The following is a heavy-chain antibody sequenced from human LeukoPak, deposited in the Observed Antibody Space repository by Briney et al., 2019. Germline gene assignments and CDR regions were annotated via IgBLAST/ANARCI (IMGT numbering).Heavy chain of an antibody. J-gene: IGHJ5*02. V-gene: IGHV3-21*01. D-gene: IGHD3-10*01. CDR3: ARSGGPGTYHQLRYNWFDP. CDR2: IATISHYI. CDR1: GFTLSDYH. Sequence: GGSLRLSCAASGFTLSDYHMNWVRQAPGKGLEWLSSIATISHYIYYAGAVRGRFTISRDNAKNSLYLQMNSLRGEDTAVYYCARSGGPGTYHQLRYNWFDPWGQGTLVTVSS.